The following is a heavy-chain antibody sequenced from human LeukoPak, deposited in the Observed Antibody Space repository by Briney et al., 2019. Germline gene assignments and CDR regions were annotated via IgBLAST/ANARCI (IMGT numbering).Heavy chain of an antibody. D-gene: IGHD6-6*01. CDR3: ARQDSSFLWRPWDY. CDR1: GGTFSSYA. V-gene: IGHV1-69*13. CDR2: IIPIFGTA. Sequence: ASVKVSCKASGGTFSSYAISWVRQAPGQGLEWMGGIIPIFGTANYAQTFQGRVTITADESKSTAYMELSRLGSEATAVYYCARQDSSFLWRPWDYWGQGTLVTVYS. J-gene: IGHJ4*02.